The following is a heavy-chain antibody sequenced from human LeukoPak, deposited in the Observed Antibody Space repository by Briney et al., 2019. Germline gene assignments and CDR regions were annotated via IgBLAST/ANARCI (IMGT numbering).Heavy chain of an antibody. V-gene: IGHV3-74*01. CDR1: GVTFSSYW. J-gene: IGHJ4*02. Sequence: GGSLRLSCAASGVTFSSYWMHWVRHAPGKGLVWVSRIYSDGSSTSYADSVKGRFTISRDNAKNTLYLQMNSLRAEDTAVYYCARDRWSYSPSHFDYWGQGTLVTVSS. D-gene: IGHD1-26*01. CDR3: ARDRWSYSPSHFDY. CDR2: IYSDGSST.